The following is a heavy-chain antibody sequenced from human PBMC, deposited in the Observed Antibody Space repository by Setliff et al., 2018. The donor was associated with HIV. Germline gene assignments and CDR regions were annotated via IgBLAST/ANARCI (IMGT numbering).Heavy chain of an antibody. CDR3: ARYRYYYDSSGYGRWFDP. J-gene: IGHJ5*02. CDR1: GGSISSSSYY. Sequence: LTCTVSGGSISSSSYYWGWIRQPPGKGLEWIGNIYYSGSTYYNPSLKSRVTISVDTSENQFSLRLNSVTAADTAVYYCARYRYYYDSSGYGRWFDPWGQGTLVTVS. CDR2: IYYSGST. V-gene: IGHV4-39*01. D-gene: IGHD3-22*01.